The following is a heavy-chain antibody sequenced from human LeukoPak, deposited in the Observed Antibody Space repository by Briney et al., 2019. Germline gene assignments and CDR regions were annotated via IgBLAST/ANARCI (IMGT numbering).Heavy chain of an antibody. J-gene: IGHJ4*02. Sequence: PSETLSLTCTVSGYSISSGYYWGWIRQPPGKGLEWIGSIYHSGSTYYNPSLKSRVTISVDTSKNQFSLKLSSVTAADTAVYYCAVAQWLVLDYWGQGTLVTVSS. CDR1: GYSISSGYY. D-gene: IGHD6-19*01. CDR3: AVAQWLVLDY. V-gene: IGHV4-38-2*02. CDR2: IYHSGST.